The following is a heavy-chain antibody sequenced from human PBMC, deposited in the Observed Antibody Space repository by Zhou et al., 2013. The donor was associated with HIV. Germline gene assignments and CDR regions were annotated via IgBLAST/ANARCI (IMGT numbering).Heavy chain of an antibody. J-gene: IGHJ4*02. CDR2: INPRSGSV. D-gene: IGHD3-16*01. Sequence: QVQLVQSESEVKRPGASVKVSCKASGYAFTSYYMYWIRQAPGQGPEVMGIINPRSGSVTYAEKFKAKVIMTRDTSTTTVYLFVSGLTSDDTAVYYCARESNASGRGRSVDIWGQGTRLIVSS. CDR1: GYAFTSYY. CDR3: ARESNASGRGRSVDI. V-gene: IGHV1-46*01.